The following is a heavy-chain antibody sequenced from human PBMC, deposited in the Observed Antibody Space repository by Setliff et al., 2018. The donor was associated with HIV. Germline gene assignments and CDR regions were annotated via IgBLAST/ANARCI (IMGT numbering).Heavy chain of an antibody. J-gene: IGHJ3*01. CDR2: IKSKTDGGTT. V-gene: IGHV3-15*01. D-gene: IGHD1-26*01. Sequence: GGSLRLSCAASGFTFSNAWMNWVRQTPGKGLEWVGRIKSKTDGGTTDYAAPAKGRFTISRDDSKNTLYLQMNSLKTEDTAVYYCSTLVGANPYHDAFDVWGQGTKVTVSS. CDR3: STLVGANPYHDAFDV. CDR1: GFTFSNAW.